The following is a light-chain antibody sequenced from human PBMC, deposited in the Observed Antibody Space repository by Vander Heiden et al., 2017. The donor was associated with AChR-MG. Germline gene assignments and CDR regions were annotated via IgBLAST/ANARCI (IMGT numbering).Light chain of an antibody. CDR2: KAS. CDR1: QSISNS. J-gene: IGKJ2*01. CDR3: QQYNSFPYT. V-gene: IGKV1-5*03. Sequence: DIQMTQSPSTLSASVGDRVTITCRASQSISNSLAWYQQKPGKVPKVIYKASSLESGVPSRFSGSGSGTEFTLTISSLRPDDFATYYCQQYNSFPYTFGQGTKLDIK.